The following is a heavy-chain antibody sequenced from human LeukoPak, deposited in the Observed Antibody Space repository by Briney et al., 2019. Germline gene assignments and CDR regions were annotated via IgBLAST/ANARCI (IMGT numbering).Heavy chain of an antibody. V-gene: IGHV3-30*04. J-gene: IGHJ5*02. CDR3: ARGGFTMVGDNWFDP. D-gene: IGHD3-10*01. CDR1: RFTFRNYA. Sequence: GGSLRLSCAASRFTFRNYAMHWVRQAPGKGLEWVAVISSDGTNKDYADSVKGRFTISRDNSKNTLYLQMNSLRAEDTAVYYCARGGFTMVGDNWFDPWGQGTLVTVSS. CDR2: ISSDGTNK.